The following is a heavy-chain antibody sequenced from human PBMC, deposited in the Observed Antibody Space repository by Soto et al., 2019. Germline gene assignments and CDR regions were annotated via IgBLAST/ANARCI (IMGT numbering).Heavy chain of an antibody. Sequence: PENLPLTCAGYGGSSSAYYWSWIRQPPGKGLEWIGQISHSGATDYNPSHKSRVSISGDTSKNQFSLILTSVTAADTAVYYRAKPKDSCLYRMDVRAQRTTVTGSS. CDR2: ISHSGAT. CDR3: AKPKDSCLYRMDV. CDR1: GGSSSAYY. J-gene: IGHJ6*02. V-gene: IGHV4-34*01.